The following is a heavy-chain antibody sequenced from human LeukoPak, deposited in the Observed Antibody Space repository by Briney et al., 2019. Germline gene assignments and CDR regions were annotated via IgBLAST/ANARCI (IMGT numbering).Heavy chain of an antibody. CDR2: ISSSSSYI. D-gene: IGHD6-13*01. V-gene: IGHV3-21*01. CDR1: GFTFSSYS. J-gene: IGHJ4*02. Sequence: GGSLRLSCAASGFTFSSYSMIWVRQAPGKGLEWVSSISSSSSYIYYADSVKGRFTISRDNAKNSLYLQMNSLRAEDTAVYYCARDRSRMHMGYWGQGTLVTVSS. CDR3: ARDRSRMHMGY.